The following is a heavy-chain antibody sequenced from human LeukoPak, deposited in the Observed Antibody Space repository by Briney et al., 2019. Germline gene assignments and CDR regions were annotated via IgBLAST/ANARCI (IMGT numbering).Heavy chain of an antibody. J-gene: IGHJ6*02. CDR2: IKQDGSEK. D-gene: IGHD2-2*01. V-gene: IGHV3-7*01. CDR3: ARDRIVVVPAAIYYYYGMDV. CDR1: GFTFSSYW. Sequence: GGSLRLSCAASGFTFSSYWMSWVRQAPGKGLEWVANIKQDGSEKYYVDSVKGRFTISRDNSKNTLYLQMNSLRAEDTAVYYCARDRIVVVPAAIYYYYGMDVWGQGTTVTVSS.